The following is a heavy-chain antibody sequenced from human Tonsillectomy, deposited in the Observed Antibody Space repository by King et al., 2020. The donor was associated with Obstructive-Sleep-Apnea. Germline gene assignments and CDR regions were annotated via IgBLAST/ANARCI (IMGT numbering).Heavy chain of an antibody. D-gene: IGHD1-1*01. V-gene: IGHV3-30*02. Sequence: VQLVESGGGVVQPGRSLRLSCVASGFSFNNYGMHWVRQIPGKGLEWVTFIRDDGSNKEYADSVKGRFTISRDNSKNTLYVQMNSLRTEDTAVYYCATLGGTTSGAFDIWGQGTMVTVSS. J-gene: IGHJ3*02. CDR1: GFSFNNYG. CDR2: IRDDGSNK. CDR3: ATLGGTTSGAFDI.